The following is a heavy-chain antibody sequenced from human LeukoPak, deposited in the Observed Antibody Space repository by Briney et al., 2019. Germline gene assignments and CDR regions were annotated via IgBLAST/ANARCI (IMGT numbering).Heavy chain of an antibody. V-gene: IGHV4-4*07. Sequence: PSETLSLTCTVSGGSISSYYWSWIRQPAGKGLEWIGRIYTSGSTNCNPSLKSRVTMSVDTSKNQFSLKLSSVTAADTAVYYCARAMVRGVITLRFDYWGQGTLVTVSS. J-gene: IGHJ4*02. CDR2: IYTSGST. CDR3: ARAMVRGVITLRFDY. CDR1: GGSISSYY. D-gene: IGHD3-10*01.